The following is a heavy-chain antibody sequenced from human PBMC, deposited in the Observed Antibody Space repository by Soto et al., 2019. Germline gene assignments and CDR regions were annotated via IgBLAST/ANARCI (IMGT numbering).Heavy chain of an antibody. J-gene: IGHJ4*02. CDR2: IKSASGGATT. Sequence: GGSLRLSCAGSGLTFRNVWMSWVRQAPGKGLEWVGRIKSASGGATTDYAAPGKGRFTISRDDSQSTLYLQMNSLRTEDTAVYYCTTISWFGESAFDFWGQGTLVTVSS. CDR3: TTISWFGESAFDF. D-gene: IGHD3-10*01. CDR1: GLTFRNVW. V-gene: IGHV3-15*01.